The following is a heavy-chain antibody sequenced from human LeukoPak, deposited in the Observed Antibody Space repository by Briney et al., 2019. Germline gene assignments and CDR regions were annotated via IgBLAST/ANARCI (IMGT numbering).Heavy chain of an antibody. CDR3: TRGAGTGRMS. V-gene: IGHV3-49*04. CDR2: IRSKAYGGTT. D-gene: IGHD3-10*01. Sequence: PGGSLRLSCTASGFTFGDYAMSWVRQAPGKGLEWVGFIRSKAYGGTTEYAASVKGRFTISRDDSKSIAYLQMNSLKTEDTAVYYCTRGAGTGRMSWGQGTLVTVSS. J-gene: IGHJ4*02. CDR1: GFTFGDYA.